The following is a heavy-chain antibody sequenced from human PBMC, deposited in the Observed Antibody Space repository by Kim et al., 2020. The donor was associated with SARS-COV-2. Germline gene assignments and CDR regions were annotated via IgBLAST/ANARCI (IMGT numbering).Heavy chain of an antibody. J-gene: IGHJ6*02. Sequence: ASVKVSCKVSGYTLTELSMHWVRQAPGKGLEWMGGFDPEDGETIYAQKFQGRVTMTEDTSTDTAYMELSSLRSEDTAVYYCATRSGSYYYYTMDVWGQGTTVTVSS. CDR2: FDPEDGET. CDR1: GYTLTELS. V-gene: IGHV1-24*01. D-gene: IGHD1-26*01. CDR3: ATRSGSYYYYTMDV.